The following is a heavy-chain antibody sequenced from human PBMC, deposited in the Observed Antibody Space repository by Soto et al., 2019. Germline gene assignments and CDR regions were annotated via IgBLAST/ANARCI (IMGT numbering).Heavy chain of an antibody. CDR3: AKAEIVVVTNYYFDY. CDR1: GFTFSSYA. V-gene: IGHV3-23*01. CDR2: IGGSGGST. Sequence: GGSLRLSCAASGFTFSSYAMSWVRQAPGKGLEWVSAIGGSGGSTYYADSVKGRFTISRDNSKNTLYLQMNSLRAEDTAVYYCAKAEIVVVTNYYFDYCGEGTLVTVSS. D-gene: IGHD3-22*01. J-gene: IGHJ4*02.